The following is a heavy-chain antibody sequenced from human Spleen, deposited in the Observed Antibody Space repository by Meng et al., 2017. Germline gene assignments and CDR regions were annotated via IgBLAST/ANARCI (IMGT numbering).Heavy chain of an antibody. V-gene: IGHV3-23*01. CDR3: TRNTGENYAVHYYAMDV. CDR1: GFTFSSYA. Sequence: GESLKISCAASGFTFSSYAMSWVRQAPGKGLEWVSAISGSGGSTYYADSVKGRFTISRDNSKNTLYLQMNSLRGDDTAVYYCTRNTGENYAVHYYAMDVWGRGTTVTVSS. CDR2: ISGSGGST. J-gene: IGHJ6*02. D-gene: IGHD3-16*01.